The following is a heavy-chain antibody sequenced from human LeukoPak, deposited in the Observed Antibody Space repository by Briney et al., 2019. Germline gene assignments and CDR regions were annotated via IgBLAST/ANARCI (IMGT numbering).Heavy chain of an antibody. V-gene: IGHV1-18*01. J-gene: IGHJ4*02. D-gene: IGHD5-12*01. CDR2: ISAYNGNT. CDR1: GYTFTSYG. Sequence: GASVKVSCKASGYTFTSYGISWVRQAPGQGLEWMGWISAYNGNTNYAQKLQGRVTMTTDTSTSTAYMELRSLRSDDTAVYYCARVWGYSGYDYSEGYFDYWGQGTLVTVSS. CDR3: ARVWGYSGYDYSEGYFDY.